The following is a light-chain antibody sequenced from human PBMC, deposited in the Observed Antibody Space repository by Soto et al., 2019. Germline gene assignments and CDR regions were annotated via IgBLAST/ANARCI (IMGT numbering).Light chain of an antibody. CDR2: GAS. J-gene: IGKJ1*01. V-gene: IGKV3-15*01. Sequence: EIVMPQSPATLSVSPGAGATLSCRASQGIGSTLAWYQQKPGQTPRLLIYGASTRAAGIPERFRGSGSGTEFTLPINSLQSDDFAVYYCQQYRDWPPWTFGQGTKVDIK. CDR1: QGIGST. CDR3: QQYRDWPPWT.